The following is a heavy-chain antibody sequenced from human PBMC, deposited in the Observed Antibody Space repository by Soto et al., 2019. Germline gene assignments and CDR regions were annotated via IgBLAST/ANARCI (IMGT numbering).Heavy chain of an antibody. CDR2: INHSGST. J-gene: IGHJ4*02. Sequence: SETLSLTCAVYGGSFSGYYWSWIRQPPGKGLEWIGEINHSGSTNYNPSPKSRVTISVDTSKNQFSLKLSSVTAADTAVYYCARIGFGSWYNQYYFDYWGQGTLVTVSS. CDR1: GGSFSGYY. D-gene: IGHD6-13*01. V-gene: IGHV4-34*01. CDR3: ARIGFGSWYNQYYFDY.